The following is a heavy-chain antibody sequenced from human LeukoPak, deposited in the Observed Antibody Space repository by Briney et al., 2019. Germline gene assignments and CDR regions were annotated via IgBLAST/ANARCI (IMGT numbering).Heavy chain of an antibody. CDR3: ARHGHSSGWYSYYGMDV. CDR2: IYYSGST. J-gene: IGHJ6*02. CDR1: GGSISSYY. V-gene: IGHV4-59*08. Sequence: SETLSLTCTVSGGSISSYYWSWIRRPPGKGLEWIGYIYYSGSTNYNPSLKSRVTISVDTSKNQFSLKLSSVTAADTAVYYCARHGHSSGWYSYYGMDVWGQGTTVTVSS. D-gene: IGHD6-19*01.